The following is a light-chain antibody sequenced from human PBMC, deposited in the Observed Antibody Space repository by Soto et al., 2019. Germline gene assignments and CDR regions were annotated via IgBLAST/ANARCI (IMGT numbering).Light chain of an antibody. CDR3: QQYNSYWT. J-gene: IGKJ1*01. Sequence: IHRTHSPSTLCASLGEMVTITVRASQNINTWLAWYQQKPGKAPNLLIYKASTLESGVPSRFSGSGSGTEFTLTISSLQPADFATYYCQQYNSYWTFGPGTKVDIK. V-gene: IGKV1-5*03. CDR1: QNINTW. CDR2: KAS.